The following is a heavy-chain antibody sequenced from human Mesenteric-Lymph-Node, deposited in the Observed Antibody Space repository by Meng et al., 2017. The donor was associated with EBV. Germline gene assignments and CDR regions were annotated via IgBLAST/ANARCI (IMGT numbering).Heavy chain of an antibody. D-gene: IGHD1-1*01. CDR1: GFSFSNYW. J-gene: IGHJ4*02. Sequence: EVQLEESGGGLVQPGGCLRLSCAASGFSFSNYWMHWVRQAPGKGLVWVSRINSAGGSTIYADSVKGRFTIFRDNAKNTLYLQMNSLGVEDTAVYFCAREEANWNGPFDYWGQGTLVTVSS. CDR3: AREEANWNGPFDY. CDR2: INSAGGST. V-gene: IGHV3-74*01.